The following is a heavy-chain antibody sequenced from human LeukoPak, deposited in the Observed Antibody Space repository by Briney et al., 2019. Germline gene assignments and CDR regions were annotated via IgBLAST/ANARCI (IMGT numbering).Heavy chain of an antibody. Sequence: SETLTLTCAVYGGSFSGYYWNWIRQPPGKGLEWIGEINHSGIKYNPSLKSRVTISVDTSKNQFSLKLSSVTAADTAVYYCARHEFWEQQLLRWGQGTLVTVSS. CDR1: GGSFSGYY. CDR3: ARHEFWEQQLLR. J-gene: IGHJ4*02. CDR2: INHSGI. V-gene: IGHV4-34*01. D-gene: IGHD6-13*01.